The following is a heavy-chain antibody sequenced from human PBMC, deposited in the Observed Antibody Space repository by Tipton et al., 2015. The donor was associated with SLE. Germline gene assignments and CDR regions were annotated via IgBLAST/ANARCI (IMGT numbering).Heavy chain of an antibody. V-gene: IGHV4-4*07. J-gene: IGHJ4*02. CDR2: IYTSGST. Sequence: TLSLTCTVSGGSISNYYWSWIRQPAGKGLEWIGRIYTSGSTNYNPSHKSRVTMSVDTSKNQFSLKLSSVTAADTAVYYCARDHPVAGPFDYWGQGTLVTVSS. CDR3: ARDHPVAGPFDY. CDR1: GGSISNYY. D-gene: IGHD6-19*01.